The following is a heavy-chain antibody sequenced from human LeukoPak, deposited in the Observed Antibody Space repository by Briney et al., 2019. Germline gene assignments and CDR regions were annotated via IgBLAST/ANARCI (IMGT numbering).Heavy chain of an antibody. J-gene: IGHJ4*02. CDR3: AKLQMRGGRATGGFDY. CDR2: ISGDGDSP. V-gene: IGHV3-43*02. CDR1: GFTFDDYG. D-gene: IGHD3-16*01. Sequence: PGGSLRLSCAASGFTFDDYGMHWVRRAPGKGLEWVSLISGDGDSPYYADSVKGRFTISRDNSKNSLYLQMNSLRSEDTALYFCAKLQMRGGRATGGFDYRGQGALVTVSS.